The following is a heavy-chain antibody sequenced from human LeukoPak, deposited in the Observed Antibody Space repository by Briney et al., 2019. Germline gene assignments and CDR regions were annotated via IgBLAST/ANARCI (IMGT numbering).Heavy chain of an antibody. CDR1: GGSFSGYY. CDR3: ATHRRLFNAYDI. V-gene: IGHV4-34*01. CDR2: INHSGST. J-gene: IGHJ3*02. Sequence: SETLSLTCAVYGGSFSGYYWSWIRQPPGKGLEWIGEINHSGSTNYNPSLKSRVTISVDTSKNQFSLRLSYVTAADTAVYYCATHRRLFNAYDIWGQGTMVTVSS.